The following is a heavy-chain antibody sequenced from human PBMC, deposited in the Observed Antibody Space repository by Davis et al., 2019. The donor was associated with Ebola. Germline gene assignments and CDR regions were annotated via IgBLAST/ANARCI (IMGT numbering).Heavy chain of an antibody. CDR2: IHYSGKT. Sequence: MPGGSLKLSCTLSLDSVRNYYWSWIRQPPGKGLEWIGYIHYSGKTNYNPSLESRVTMSVDTSRNQFSLNVTSVTAADTAVYYCARGGGSFYLAIDNWDPGTLVTVSS. J-gene: IGHJ4*02. D-gene: IGHD2-15*01. CDR1: LDSVRNYY. CDR3: ARGGGSFYLAIDN. V-gene: IGHV4-59*02.